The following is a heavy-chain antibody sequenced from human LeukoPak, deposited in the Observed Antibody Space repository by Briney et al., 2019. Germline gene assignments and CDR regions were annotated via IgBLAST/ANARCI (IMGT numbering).Heavy chain of an antibody. CDR3: ARYSSSWTDAFDI. J-gene: IGHJ3*02. Sequence: PSETLSLTCIVSGGSISSYYWSWIRQPAGKGLEWIGRIYSSGSTNYNPSLKSRVTMSVDTSKNQFPLKLSSVTAADTAVYYCARYSSSWTDAFDIWGQGTMVTVSS. CDR2: IYSSGST. D-gene: IGHD6-13*01. V-gene: IGHV4-4*07. CDR1: GGSISSYY.